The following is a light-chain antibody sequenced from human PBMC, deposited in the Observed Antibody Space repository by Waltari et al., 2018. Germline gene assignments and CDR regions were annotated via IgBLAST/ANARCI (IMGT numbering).Light chain of an antibody. J-gene: IGKJ5*01. CDR2: DAS. CDR1: QGVNRA. CDR3: QQFNGYPPT. Sequence: AIQLTQSPSSLSASVGDRVTITCRARQGVNRALTWYQPNPGKPPRVLIYDASTLQSGVPSRFSGSVSGTDFTLTISGLQPEDFATYYCQQFNGYPPTFGQGTRLEIE. V-gene: IGKV1-13*02.